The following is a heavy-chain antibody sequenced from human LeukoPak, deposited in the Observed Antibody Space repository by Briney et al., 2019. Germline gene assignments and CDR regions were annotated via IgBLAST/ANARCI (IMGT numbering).Heavy chain of an antibody. CDR2: LSASGGGT. J-gene: IGHJ4*02. Sequence: GGSLRLSCAVSGITLSNYGMAWVRQAPGKGLEWVASLSASGGGTSYADSVRGRFTISKDNAKNTLYLQMNSLRAEDTAVYFCAKRGVVIRVILVGFHKEAYYFDSWGQGVLVTVSS. CDR1: GITLSNYG. D-gene: IGHD3-22*01. V-gene: IGHV3-23*01. CDR3: AKRGVVIRVILVGFHKEAYYFDS.